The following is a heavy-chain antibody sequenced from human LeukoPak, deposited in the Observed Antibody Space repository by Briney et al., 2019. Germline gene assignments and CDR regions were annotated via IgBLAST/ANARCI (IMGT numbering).Heavy chain of an antibody. V-gene: IGHV4-39*01. CDR1: GGSISSSSYH. D-gene: IGHD3-22*01. Sequence: PSETLSLTCTVSGGSISSSSYHWGWIRQPPGKGLEWIGSIYYSGSTYYNPSLKSRVTISVDTSKNQFSLKLSSVTAADTAVYYCALAASDSSGYYILTIGWYFDPWGRGTLVTVSS. CDR2: IYYSGST. J-gene: IGHJ2*01. CDR3: ALAASDSSGYYILTIGWYFDP.